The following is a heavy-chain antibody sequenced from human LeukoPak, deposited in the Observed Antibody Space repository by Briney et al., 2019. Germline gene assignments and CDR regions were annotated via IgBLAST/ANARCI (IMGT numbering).Heavy chain of an antibody. V-gene: IGHV3-23*01. J-gene: IGHJ4*02. D-gene: IGHD3-22*01. CDR1: GFTFSSYA. CDR2: ISGSGGST. Sequence: GGSLRLSCAASGFTFSSYAMSWVHQAPGKGLEWVSAISGSGGSTYYADSVKGRFTISRDNSKNTLYLQMNSLRAEDTAVYYCAKVGDYYDSSGYSYWGQGTLVTVSS. CDR3: AKVGDYYDSSGYSY.